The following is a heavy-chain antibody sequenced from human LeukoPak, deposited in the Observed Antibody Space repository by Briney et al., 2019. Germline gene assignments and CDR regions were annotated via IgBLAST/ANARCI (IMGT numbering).Heavy chain of an antibody. CDR2: ISYDGSNK. V-gene: IGHV3-30*01. D-gene: IGHD3-3*01. Sequence: PGRSLRLSCAASGFTFSSYAMHWVRQAPGKGLEWVAVISYDGSNKYYADSVKGRFTISRDNSKNTLYLQMDSLRAEDTAVYYCARDHRDFWSGYHDYWGQGTLVTVSS. CDR3: ARDHRDFWSGYHDY. J-gene: IGHJ4*02. CDR1: GFTFSSYA.